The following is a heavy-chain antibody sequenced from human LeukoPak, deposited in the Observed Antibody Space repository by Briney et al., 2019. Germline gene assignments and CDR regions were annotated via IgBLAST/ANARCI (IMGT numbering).Heavy chain of an antibody. CDR2: INPNSGGT. V-gene: IGHV1-2*02. CDR1: GYTFTGYY. D-gene: IGHD2-15*01. CDR3: ARDLRGGGYCSGGSCYSPWFDP. Sequence: GASVKVSCKASGYTFTGYYMHWVRQAPGQGLEWMGWINPNSGGTNYAQKFQGRVTMTRDTSISTAYMELSRLRSDDTAVYYCARDLRGGGYCSGGSCYSPWFDPWGQGTLVTVSS. J-gene: IGHJ5*02.